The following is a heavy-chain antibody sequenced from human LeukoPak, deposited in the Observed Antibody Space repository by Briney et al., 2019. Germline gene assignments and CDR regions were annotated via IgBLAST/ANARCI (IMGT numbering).Heavy chain of an antibody. D-gene: IGHD5-18*01. CDR1: GGTFSSYA. V-gene: IGHV1-69*06. CDR3: ARVHGYGYSHNTGPFDY. Sequence: GASVKVSCKASGGTFSSYAISWVRQAPGQGLEWMGRIIPIFGTANYAQKFQGRVTITADKSTSTAYMELSSLRSEDTAVYCCARVHGYGYSHNTGPFDYWGQGTLVTVSS. J-gene: IGHJ4*02. CDR2: IIPIFGTA.